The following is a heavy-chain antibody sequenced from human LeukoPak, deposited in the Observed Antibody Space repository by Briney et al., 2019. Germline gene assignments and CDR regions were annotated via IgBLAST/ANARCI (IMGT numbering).Heavy chain of an antibody. CDR1: GFSLSNYW. V-gene: IGHV3-7*01. CDR3: ATMVDISRFGAART. CDR2: IKQDGSET. J-gene: IGHJ5*02. Sequence: GGSLRLSYAVSGFSLSNYWIDSVRQAPGKGLEWVAFIKQDGSETAYADPVNGRFTISRAIAKNSLYLQINSLRVEDTAVYYCATMVDISRFGAARTWGQRALGTVSS. D-gene: IGHD5-12*01.